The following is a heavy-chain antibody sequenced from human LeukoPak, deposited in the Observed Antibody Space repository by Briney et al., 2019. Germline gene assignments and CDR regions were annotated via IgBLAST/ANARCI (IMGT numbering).Heavy chain of an antibody. D-gene: IGHD6-13*01. J-gene: IGHJ4*02. Sequence: PGGSLRLSCAASGFTFGNYDMHWVRQAAGKGLEWVSGIGTAGDTYYPASVKGRFTISRENAKNSLYLQMNSLSAGDTAVYYCASSPAYSSSWYAIDNWGQGTLVTVSS. CDR1: GFTFGNYD. CDR2: IGTAGDT. CDR3: ASSPAYSSSWYAIDN. V-gene: IGHV3-13*01.